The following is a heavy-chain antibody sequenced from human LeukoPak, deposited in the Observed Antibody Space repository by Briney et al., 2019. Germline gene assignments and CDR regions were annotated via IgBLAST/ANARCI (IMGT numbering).Heavy chain of an antibody. CDR2: INTGNGNT. CDR3: ARGRLNSGGWYDWFDP. J-gene: IGHJ5*02. CDR1: GYTFTSYA. Sequence: GASVKVSCKASGYTFTSYAMHWVRQAPGQRLEWMGWINTGNGNTKYSQKFQGRVTITRDTSASTAYMELSSLRSEDTAVYYCARGRLNSGGWYDWFDPWGQGTLVTVSS. V-gene: IGHV1-3*04. D-gene: IGHD6-19*01.